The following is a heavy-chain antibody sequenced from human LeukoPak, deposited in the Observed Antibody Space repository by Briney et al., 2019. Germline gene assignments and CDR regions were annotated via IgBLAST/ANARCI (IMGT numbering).Heavy chain of an antibody. V-gene: IGHV3-11*04. J-gene: IGHJ4*02. D-gene: IGHD4-17*01. CDR2: ISSSGSTI. Sequence: PGGSLRLSCAASGFTFSDYYMSWIRQAPGKGLEWVSYISSSGSTIYYADSVKGRFTISRDNSRNTLYLQMNSLRAEDTAVYYCAKDRRDADYEFYFDYWGQGTLVTVSS. CDR3: AKDRRDADYEFYFDY. CDR1: GFTFSDYY.